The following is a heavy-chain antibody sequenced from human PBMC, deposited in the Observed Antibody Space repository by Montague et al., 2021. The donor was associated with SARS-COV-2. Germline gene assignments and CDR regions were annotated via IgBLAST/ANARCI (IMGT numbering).Heavy chain of an antibody. J-gene: IGHJ4*02. V-gene: IGHV4-59*12. CDR1: GGSIGSYY. Sequence: SETLSLTCTVSGGSIGSYYWSWIRQPPGKGLEWIGYIYYSGSTYYNPSLKSRVTISVDTSKNQFSLKLSSVTAADTAVYYCARGGTIFGVVTFPFDYWGQGTLVTVSS. CDR2: IYYSGST. CDR3: ARGGTIFGVVTFPFDY. D-gene: IGHD3-3*01.